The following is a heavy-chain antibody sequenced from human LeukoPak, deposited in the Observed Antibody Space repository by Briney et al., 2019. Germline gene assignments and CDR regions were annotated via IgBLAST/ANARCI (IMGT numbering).Heavy chain of an antibody. V-gene: IGHV1-8*01. CDR3: ARGTHIAAGDDY. J-gene: IGHJ4*02. Sequence: ASVKVSCKASGYTFTSYDINWVRQATGQGLEWMGWMNPNSGNTGYAQKFQGRVTMTRNTSVSTAYMELSSLRSEDTAVYYCARGTHIAAGDDYWGQGTLVTVSS. CDR1: GYTFTSYD. D-gene: IGHD6-13*01. CDR2: MNPNSGNT.